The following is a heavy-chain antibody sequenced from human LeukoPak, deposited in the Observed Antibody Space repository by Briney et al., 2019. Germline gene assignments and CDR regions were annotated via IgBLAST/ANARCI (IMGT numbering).Heavy chain of an antibody. J-gene: IGHJ5*02. CDR3: ARILRGVSKYTSSWPNNWFDP. CDR2: IYPGDSDT. D-gene: IGHD6-13*01. CDR1: GYIFTTYW. V-gene: IGHV5-51*01. Sequence: GESLKISCQGSGYIFTTYWLGWVRQMPGKGLEWMGIIYPGDSDTQYSPSFQGQVTISADKSINTAYLQWSSLKVSDTAMYYCARILRGVSKYTSSWPNNWFDPWGQGTLVTVSS.